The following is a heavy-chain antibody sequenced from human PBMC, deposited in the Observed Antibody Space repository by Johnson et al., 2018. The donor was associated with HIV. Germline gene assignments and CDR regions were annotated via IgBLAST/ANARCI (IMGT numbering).Heavy chain of an antibody. CDR2: LSYDGINK. CDR3: ARVGVSGYDLAAFDI. Sequence: VQLVESGGGVVQPGRSLRLSCAASGFTFSSYAMHWVRQAPGKGLEWLALLSYDGINKYYADSVKGRFSISRDNSRNTLYLQMSSLRPEDTAVYFCARVGVSGYDLAAFDIWGQGTMVTVSA. D-gene: IGHD5-12*01. CDR1: GFTFSSYA. J-gene: IGHJ3*02. V-gene: IGHV3-30-3*01.